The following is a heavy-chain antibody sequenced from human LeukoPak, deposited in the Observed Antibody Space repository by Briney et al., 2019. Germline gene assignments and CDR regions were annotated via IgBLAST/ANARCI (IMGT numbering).Heavy chain of an antibody. D-gene: IGHD6-13*01. Sequence: GGSLRLSCAASGFTLSSYSMNWVRQAPGKGLEWVSSISSSSSYIYYADSVKGRFTISRDNAKNSLYLQMNSLRAEDTAVYYCARAEQQLVPDAWFDPWGQGTLVTVSS. CDR1: GFTLSSYS. CDR2: ISSSSSYI. J-gene: IGHJ5*02. V-gene: IGHV3-21*01. CDR3: ARAEQQLVPDAWFDP.